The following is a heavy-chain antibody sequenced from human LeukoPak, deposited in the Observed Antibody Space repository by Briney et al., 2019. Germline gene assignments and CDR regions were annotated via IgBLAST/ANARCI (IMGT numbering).Heavy chain of an antibody. Sequence: SETLSLTCTVSLNSISSSSYYWGWIRQFPGKGLEWIGSIYHSGSTYYNPSLKSRVTISVDTSKNQFSLKLSSVTAADTAVYYCARYIITTYGIIDYWGQGTLVTVSS. CDR1: LNSISSSSYY. D-gene: IGHD3-22*01. CDR3: ARYIITTYGIIDY. V-gene: IGHV4-39*07. J-gene: IGHJ4*02. CDR2: IYHSGST.